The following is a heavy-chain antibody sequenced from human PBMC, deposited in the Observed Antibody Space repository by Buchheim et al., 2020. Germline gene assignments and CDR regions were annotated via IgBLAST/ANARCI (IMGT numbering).Heavy chain of an antibody. CDR2: ISGSGGTT. CDR1: GFTFSSYA. J-gene: IGHJ4*02. V-gene: IGHV3-23*01. D-gene: IGHD6-6*01. CDR3: AKDLGRSIELFDY. Sequence: EVQLLESGGGLVQPGGSLRPSCAASGFTFSSYAMSWVRQAPGKGLEWVSAISGSGGTTSYADSVKGRFPISSDNSKNTLYLQMNSLRAEDTAVYYCAKDLGRSIELFDYWGQGTL.